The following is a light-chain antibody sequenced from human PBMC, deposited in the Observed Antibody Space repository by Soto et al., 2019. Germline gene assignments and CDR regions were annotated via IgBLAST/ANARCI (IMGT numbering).Light chain of an antibody. V-gene: IGKV3-15*01. CDR1: QSVGSF. Sequence: EIVLTQSPATLSLSPGERATLSCRASQSVGSFLAWYQQKPGQAPRLLIYAASTRATGIPARCSGSGSGTEFTLTISSLQSEDFAVYYCQQYNNWPRTFGQGTKVDI. CDR3: QQYNNWPRT. CDR2: AAS. J-gene: IGKJ1*01.